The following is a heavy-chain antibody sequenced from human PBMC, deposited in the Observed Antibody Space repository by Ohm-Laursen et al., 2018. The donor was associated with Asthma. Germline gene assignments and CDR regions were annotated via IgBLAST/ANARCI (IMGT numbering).Heavy chain of an antibody. J-gene: IGHJ4*02. Sequence: SLRLSCAASGFTFSNYAMHWVRQAPGKGLEWVAVMSYDGSKKYYSDSVKGRFTISRDNSKNTLYLQMNSLRTEDTAVYYCASDPSIDYYDSSGYDYDYWGQGTLVTVSS. D-gene: IGHD3-22*01. CDR3: ASDPSIDYYDSSGYDYDY. CDR1: GFTFSNYA. V-gene: IGHV3-30*03. CDR2: MSYDGSKK.